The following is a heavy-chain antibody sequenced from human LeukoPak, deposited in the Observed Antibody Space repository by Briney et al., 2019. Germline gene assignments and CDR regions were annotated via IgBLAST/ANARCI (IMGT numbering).Heavy chain of an antibody. CDR3: ARPYGDYGYWFDP. CDR2: IYYSGST. CDR1: GGSISSYY. D-gene: IGHD4-17*01. V-gene: IGHV4-39*01. Sequence: SETLSLTCTVSGGSISSYYWSWIRQPPGKGLEWIGSIYYSGSTYYNPSLKSRVTISVDTSKNQFSLKLSSVTAADTAVYYCARPYGDYGYWFDPWGQGTLVTVSS. J-gene: IGHJ5*02.